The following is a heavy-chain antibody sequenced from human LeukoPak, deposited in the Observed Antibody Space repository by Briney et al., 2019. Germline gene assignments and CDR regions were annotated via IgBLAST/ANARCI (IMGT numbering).Heavy chain of an antibody. J-gene: IGHJ4*02. D-gene: IGHD6-13*01. CDR3: ARDFREAADPPRGLDY. CDR2: MNPNSGNT. CDR1: GYTFTSYD. Sequence: VASVKVSCKASGYTFTSYDINWVRQATGQGLEWMGWMNPNSGNTAYAQKFQGRVTMTRDTSTSTVYMELSSLRSEDTAVYYCARDFREAADPPRGLDYWGQGTLVTVSS. V-gene: IGHV1-8*02.